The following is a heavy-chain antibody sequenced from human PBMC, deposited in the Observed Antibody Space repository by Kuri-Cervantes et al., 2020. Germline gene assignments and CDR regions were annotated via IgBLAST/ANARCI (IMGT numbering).Heavy chain of an antibody. CDR3: ARRRPAANPHYFEY. CDR2: ISYNGSKK. Sequence: GGSLRLSCAASGFTFSSYAMHWVRQAPGKGLEWVALISYNGSKKYYADSVKGRFTISRDNSKNTLFLQMNGLRTEDTAVYYCARRRPAANPHYFEYWGQGTLVTVSS. V-gene: IGHV3-30-3*01. CDR1: GFTFSSYA. J-gene: IGHJ4*02. D-gene: IGHD2-2*01.